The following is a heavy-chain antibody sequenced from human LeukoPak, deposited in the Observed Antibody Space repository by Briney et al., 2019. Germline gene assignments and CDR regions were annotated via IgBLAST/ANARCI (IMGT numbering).Heavy chain of an antibody. CDR3: AKDRGYSHGFDY. CDR2: ISYDGRSK. Sequence: PGRSLRLSCAASGFTFSSYGMHWVRQAPGKGLEWVAGISYDGRSKEYVDSVKGRFTISRDNSKNTLYLQMNSLKAEDTAVYYCAKDRGYSHGFDYWGQGTLVTVPS. J-gene: IGHJ4*02. V-gene: IGHV3-30*18. D-gene: IGHD5-18*01. CDR1: GFTFSSYG.